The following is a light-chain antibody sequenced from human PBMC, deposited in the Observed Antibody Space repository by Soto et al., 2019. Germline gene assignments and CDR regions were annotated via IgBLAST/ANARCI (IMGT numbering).Light chain of an antibody. CDR1: QSLRYSDGKTY. Sequence: IVMTQTPLSLAVIPGQPASISCKSSQSLRYSDGKTYLFWYLQKPGQPPHLLIYEASNRFSGVPDRFSGSGSGTDFTLKISRVEPEDVGVYYFMQSLQVPLTFGGGTKVEIK. V-gene: IGKV2D-29*01. J-gene: IGKJ4*01. CDR2: EAS. CDR3: MQSLQVPLT.